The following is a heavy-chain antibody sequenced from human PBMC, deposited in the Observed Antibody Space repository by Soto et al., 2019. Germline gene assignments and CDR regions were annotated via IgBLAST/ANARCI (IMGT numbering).Heavy chain of an antibody. CDR3: ARDHRWGYEYGDYGDS. CDR1: GFSFDEYG. V-gene: IGHV3-20*04. D-gene: IGHD4-17*01. CDR2: IHRNGGST. J-gene: IGHJ5*01. Sequence: VQLVESGGGMVRPGGSLRLACAVSGFSFDEYGMSWVRQVPGKGQEWVAGIHRNGGSTGYADSVKGRFTISRDDAKNSLYLQMNSLRAEDTAFYYCARDHRWGYEYGDYGDSWGHGTLVTVSS.